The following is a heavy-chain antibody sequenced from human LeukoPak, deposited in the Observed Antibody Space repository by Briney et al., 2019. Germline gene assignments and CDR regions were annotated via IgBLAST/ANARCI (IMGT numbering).Heavy chain of an antibody. CDR1: GYTFTSYD. Sequence: ASVKVSCKASGYTFTSYDINWVRQAPGQGLEWMGWIGAYNGNTNYAQKLQGRVTMTTDTSTSTAYMELRSLRSDDTAVYYCARYCAFCSPDYWGQGTLVTVSS. CDR3: ARYCAFCSPDY. CDR2: IGAYNGNT. J-gene: IGHJ4*02. V-gene: IGHV1-18*01. D-gene: IGHD2-21*01.